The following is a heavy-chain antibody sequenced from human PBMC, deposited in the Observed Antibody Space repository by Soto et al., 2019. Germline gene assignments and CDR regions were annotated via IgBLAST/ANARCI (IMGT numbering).Heavy chain of an antibody. CDR3: ARGIRVPTIYSYYMDV. CDR2: MNPNSGNT. Sequence: VASLKVSCKASGYTFTSYDINWVRQATGQGLEWMGWMNPNSGNTGYAQKFQGRVTMTRNTSISTAYMELSSLRSEDTAVYYCARGIRVPTIYSYYMDVWGKGTTVTVAS. CDR1: GYTFTSYD. D-gene: IGHD5-12*01. V-gene: IGHV1-8*01. J-gene: IGHJ6*03.